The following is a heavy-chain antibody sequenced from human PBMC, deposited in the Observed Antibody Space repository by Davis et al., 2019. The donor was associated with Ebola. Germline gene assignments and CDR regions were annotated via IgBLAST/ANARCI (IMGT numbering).Heavy chain of an antibody. V-gene: IGHV4-34*01. J-gene: IGHJ6*04. CDR1: GGSFSGYY. D-gene: IGHD3-3*01. Sequence: SETLSLTCAVYGGSFSGYYWSWIRQPPGKGLEWIGEINHSGSTNYNPSLKSRVTISVDTSKNQFSLKLSSVTAADTAVYYCAKKPLLEWPLQGMDVWGKGTTVTVSS. CDR3: AKKPLLEWPLQGMDV. CDR2: INHSGST.